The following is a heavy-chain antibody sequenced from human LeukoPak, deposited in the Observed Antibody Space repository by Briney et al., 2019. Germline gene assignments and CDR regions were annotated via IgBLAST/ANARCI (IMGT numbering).Heavy chain of an antibody. D-gene: IGHD6-13*01. CDR2: INHSGST. Sequence: SETLSLTCRVYGGSFSGYYWSWIRQSPGRRLEWLGEINHSGSTNYHPSLRSRLTISVDKSNNKFSLNMTSVTAADTAVYFCARSRRSWSTFDYWGQGTLVTVSS. V-gene: IGHV4-34*01. CDR1: GGSFSGYY. J-gene: IGHJ4*02. CDR3: ARSRRSWSTFDY.